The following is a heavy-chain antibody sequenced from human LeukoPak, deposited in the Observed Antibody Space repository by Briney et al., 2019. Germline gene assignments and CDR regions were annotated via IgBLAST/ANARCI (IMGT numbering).Heavy chain of an antibody. D-gene: IGHD5-18*01. Sequence: ASVKVSCKASGYTFSSYGISWVRQAPGQGLEWMGWISAYDGNTDYAQNLQGRVTMTTDTSTSTAYMELMRLRSDDPAVYYCARAVRGYSYAYLPYWGQGTLVTVSS. CDR1: GYTFSSYG. V-gene: IGHV1-18*01. CDR3: ARAVRGYSYAYLPY. J-gene: IGHJ4*02. CDR2: ISAYDGNT.